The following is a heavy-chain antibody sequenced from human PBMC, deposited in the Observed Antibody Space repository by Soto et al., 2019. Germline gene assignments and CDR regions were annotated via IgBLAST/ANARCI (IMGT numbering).Heavy chain of an antibody. J-gene: IGHJ3*02. D-gene: IGHD3-9*01. V-gene: IGHV1-8*01. Sequence: QVQVVQSGAEVKKPGASVKVSCKASGYTFTSYDINWVRQATGQGLEWMGWMNPNSGNTGYAQKFQGRVTMTRNISIRTAYMELSSLRSEDTAIYYCARADILTGYYNVRAFDIWGQGTMVTVSS. CDR2: MNPNSGNT. CDR1: GYTFTSYD. CDR3: ARADILTGYYNVRAFDI.